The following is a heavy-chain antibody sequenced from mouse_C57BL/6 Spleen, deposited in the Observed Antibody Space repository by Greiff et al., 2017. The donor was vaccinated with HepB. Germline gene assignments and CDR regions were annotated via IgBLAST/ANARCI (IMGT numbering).Heavy chain of an antibody. CDR2: ILPGSGST. CDR3: ARYHYYGSSYVWYFDV. V-gene: IGHV1-9*01. CDR1: GYTFTGYW. J-gene: IGHJ1*03. D-gene: IGHD1-1*01. Sequence: VKLMESGAELMKPGASVKLSCKATGYTFTGYWIEWVKQRPGHGLEWIGEILPGSGSTNYNEKFKGKATFTADTSSNTAYMQLSSLTTEDSAIYYCARYHYYGSSYVWYFDVWGTGTTVTVSS.